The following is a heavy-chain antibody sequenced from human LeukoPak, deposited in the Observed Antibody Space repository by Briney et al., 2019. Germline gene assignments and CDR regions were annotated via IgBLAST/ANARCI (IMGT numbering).Heavy chain of an antibody. D-gene: IGHD2-2*02. J-gene: IGHJ4*02. Sequence: GGSLRLSCAASGFSFSDYAMTWVRQAPGKGLEWVSAIGRDGGATSYAVSVKGRFTISRDNSKNTLYLQMNSLRAEDTAVYYCARYRCDSSGCYRAYDYWGQGSPVTVSS. CDR1: GFSFSDYA. CDR2: IGRDGGAT. V-gene: IGHV3-23*01. CDR3: ARYRCDSSGCYRAYDY.